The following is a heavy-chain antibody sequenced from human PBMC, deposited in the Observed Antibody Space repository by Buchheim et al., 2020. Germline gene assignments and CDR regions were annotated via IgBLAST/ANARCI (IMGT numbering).Heavy chain of an antibody. J-gene: IGHJ4*02. Sequence: EVHLLESGGGLVQPGGSLRLSCAASGFTFGKYAMNWVRQAPGKGLEWVSEISGSGSIIYYADSVKGRFTIPRDNSRNTLYLELNSLRAEDTAVYYCAKKEWETFDKWGQGTL. CDR3: AKKEWETFDK. D-gene: IGHD1-26*01. CDR1: GFTFGKYA. V-gene: IGHV3-23*01. CDR2: ISGSGSII.